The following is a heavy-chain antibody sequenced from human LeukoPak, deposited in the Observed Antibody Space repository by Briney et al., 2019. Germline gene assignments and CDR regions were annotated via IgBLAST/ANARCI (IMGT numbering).Heavy chain of an antibody. V-gene: IGHV4-38-2*02. Sequence: SETLSLTCTVSGYSISSGYYWGWIRQSLGKGLEWIGSLYHSGNTYYNPSLKSRVTISVDTSKNQFSLKLSSVTAADTAVYYCARAPLGYYDSSGYYYRANFYYFDYWGQGTLVTVSS. CDR3: ARAPLGYYDSSGYYYRANFYYFDY. J-gene: IGHJ4*02. CDR2: LYHSGNT. D-gene: IGHD3-22*01. CDR1: GYSISSGYY.